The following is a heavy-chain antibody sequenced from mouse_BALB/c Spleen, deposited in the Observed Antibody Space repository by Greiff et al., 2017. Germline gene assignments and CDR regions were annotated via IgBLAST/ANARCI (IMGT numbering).Heavy chain of an antibody. CDR3: ARRDLGHWFAY. D-gene: IGHD4-1*01. V-gene: IGHV1S137*01. CDR1: GYTFTDYA. J-gene: IGHJ3*01. CDR2: ISTYYGDA. Sequence: QVQLQQSGAELVRPGVSVKISCKGSGYTFTDYAMHWVKQSHAKSLEWIGVISTYYGDASYNQKFKGKATMTVDKSSSTAYMELARLTSEDSAIYYCARRDLGHWFAYWGQGTLVTVSA.